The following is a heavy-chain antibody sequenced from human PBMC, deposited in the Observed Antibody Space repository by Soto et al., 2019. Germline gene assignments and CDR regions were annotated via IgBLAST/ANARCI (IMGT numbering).Heavy chain of an antibody. CDR3: AKKYHYGSGSYLYYFDY. V-gene: IGHV3-23*01. D-gene: IGHD3-10*01. Sequence: EVQLLESGGGLVQPGGSLRLSYAASGFTFSHYAMSWVRQAPGKRLEWVSTISGGDGSTYYADSVKGRFTISRDNSKNTLYLQMSSLRAEDTAVYYCAKKYHYGSGSYLYYFDYWGQGTLVTVSS. J-gene: IGHJ4*02. CDR2: ISGGDGST. CDR1: GFTFSHYA.